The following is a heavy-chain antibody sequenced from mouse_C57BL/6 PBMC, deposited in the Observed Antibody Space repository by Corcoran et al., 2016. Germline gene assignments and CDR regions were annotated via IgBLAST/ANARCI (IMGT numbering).Heavy chain of an antibody. CDR1: GFHIKNTY. Sequence: EVQLQQSVAELVRPGASVKLSCTASGFHIKNTYMHWVKQRPEQSLEWIGRIDPANGNTKYAPKFQGKATITADTSSNTAYLQLSSLTSEDTAIYYCATNYYGSSYFDYWGQGTTLTVSS. CDR2: IDPANGNT. V-gene: IGHV14-3*01. D-gene: IGHD1-1*01. J-gene: IGHJ2*01. CDR3: ATNYYGSSYFDY.